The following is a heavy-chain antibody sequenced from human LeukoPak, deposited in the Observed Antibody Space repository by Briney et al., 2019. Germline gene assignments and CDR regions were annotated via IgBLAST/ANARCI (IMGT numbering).Heavy chain of an antibody. D-gene: IGHD1-26*01. J-gene: IGHJ4*02. V-gene: IGHV3-21*01. CDR1: AVTFSTYS. CDR3: ASEHSGNYYRPFDY. CDR2: ISSSSLYI. Sequence: VGSLRLSCAASAVTFSTYSMNCVRQAPGKGREWGSSISSSSLYIYYADSVKGRFTISRDNAKNSLYLQMNSLRAEDTAVYYCASEHSGNYYRPFDYWGQGTLVTVSS.